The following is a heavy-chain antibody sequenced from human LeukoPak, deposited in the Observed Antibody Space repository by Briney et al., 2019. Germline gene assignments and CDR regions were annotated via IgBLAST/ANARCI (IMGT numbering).Heavy chain of an antibody. Sequence: KSGVSLRLSCAASGFTLNNAWMSWVRQVPGKGLEWVGRIKSKTDGGTIDFAAPVKGRFTISRDDSRNTLYLQMNSLKTEDTALYYCATRYGSGGLRAAYYYYYYMDVWGKGTTVTVSS. CDR1: GFTLNNAW. J-gene: IGHJ6*03. CDR2: IKSKTDGGTI. CDR3: ATRYGSGGLRAAYYYYYYMDV. V-gene: IGHV3-15*01. D-gene: IGHD3-10*01.